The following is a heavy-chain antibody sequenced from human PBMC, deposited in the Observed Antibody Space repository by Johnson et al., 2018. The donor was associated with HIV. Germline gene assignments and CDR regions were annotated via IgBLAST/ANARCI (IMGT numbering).Heavy chain of an antibody. D-gene: IGHD1-26*01. J-gene: IGHJ3*02. CDR1: GFTFSSYA. V-gene: IGHV3-30*04. CDR2: ISYDGSNK. CDR3: ARDVPGGPYYNAFDM. Sequence: QVQLVESGGGVVQPGRSLRLSCAASGFTFSSYAMHWVRQAPGKGLEWVAAISYDGSNKYYADSVKGRFTISRDNSKNTLYLQMNSLRPEDTAVYYCARDVPGGPYYNAFDMWGQGTMVTVS.